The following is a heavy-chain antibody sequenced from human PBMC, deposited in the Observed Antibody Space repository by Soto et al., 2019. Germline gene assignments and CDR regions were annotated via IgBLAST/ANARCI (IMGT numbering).Heavy chain of an antibody. CDR3: AREYTAWPLAYGLDV. J-gene: IGHJ6*02. V-gene: IGHV3-21*01. CDR1: GFTLSTYS. D-gene: IGHD2-2*02. CDR2: ISSRSDI. Sequence: TGCSLRICCVGSGFTLSTYSINWVRQAPGKGLEWVSSISSRSDIYYADSVKGRFTISRDNAKNSVSLQMNSLRAEDTAVYYCAREYTAWPLAYGLDVWGQGTTVTVSS.